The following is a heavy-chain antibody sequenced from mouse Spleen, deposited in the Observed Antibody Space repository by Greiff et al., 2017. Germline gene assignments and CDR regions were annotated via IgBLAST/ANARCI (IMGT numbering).Heavy chain of an antibody. J-gene: IGHJ4*01. CDR2: ISSGGSYT. D-gene: IGHD6-1*01. V-gene: IGHV5-9-1*01. CDR1: GFTFSSYA. CDR3: ARHSTPSYAMDY. Sequence: EVMLVESGGGLVKPGGSLKLSCAASGFTFSSYAMSWVRQTPEKRLEWVATISSGGSYTYYPDSVKGRFTISRDNAKNTLYLQMSSLRSEDTAMYYCARHSTPSYAMDYWGQGTSVTVSS.